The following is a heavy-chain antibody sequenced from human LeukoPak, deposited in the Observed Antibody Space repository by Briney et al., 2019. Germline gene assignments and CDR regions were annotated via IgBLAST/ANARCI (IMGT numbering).Heavy chain of an antibody. Sequence: SETLSLTCTVSGGSISSGGYYWSWIRQYPGKGLEWIAYIYYSGSTYYNPSLKSRVTISVDTSKNQFSLKLSSVTAADTAVYYCARDLFGDYFDYWGQGTLVTVSS. CDR2: IYYSGST. CDR1: GGSISSGGYY. J-gene: IGHJ4*02. CDR3: ARDLFGDYFDY. D-gene: IGHD3-3*01. V-gene: IGHV4-31*03.